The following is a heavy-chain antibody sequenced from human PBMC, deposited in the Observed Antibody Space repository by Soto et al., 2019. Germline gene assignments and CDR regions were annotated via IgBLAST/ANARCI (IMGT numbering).Heavy chain of an antibody. V-gene: IGHV1-2*04. CDR1: GYTFTGYY. Sequence: EASVKVSCKASGYTFTGYYMHWVRQAPGQGLEWMGWINPNSGGTNYAQKFQGWVIMTTDTSTSTAYMELRSLRSDDTAVYYCARCSTSCYRPFDPWGQGTLVTVSS. J-gene: IGHJ5*02. D-gene: IGHD2-2*01. CDR2: INPNSGGT. CDR3: ARCSTSCYRPFDP.